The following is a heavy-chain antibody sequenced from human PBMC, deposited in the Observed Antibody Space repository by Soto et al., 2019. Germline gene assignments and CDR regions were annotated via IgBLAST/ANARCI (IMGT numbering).Heavy chain of an antibody. CDR3: ASNWNSDAFDI. CDR2: IYYSGST. Sequence: SETLSLTCTVSGGSVSSGSYYWSWIRQPPGKGLEWIGYIYYSGSTNYNPSLKSRVTISVDTSKNQFSLKLSSVTAADTAVYYCASNWNSDAFDIWGQGTMVAVSS. D-gene: IGHD1-1*01. CDR1: GGSVSSGSYY. J-gene: IGHJ3*02. V-gene: IGHV4-61*01.